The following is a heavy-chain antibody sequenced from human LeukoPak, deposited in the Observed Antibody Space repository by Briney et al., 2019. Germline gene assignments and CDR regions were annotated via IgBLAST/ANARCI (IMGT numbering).Heavy chain of an antibody. CDR2: ISYDGSNK. CDR1: GFTFSSYG. CDR3: AKARAYCSGGSCLQLNWFDP. D-gene: IGHD2-15*01. Sequence: GGSLRLSCAASGFTFSSYGMHWVRQAPGKGLEWVAVISYDGSNKYYADSVKGRFTISRDNSKNTLYLQMNSLRAEDTAVYYCAKARAYCSGGSCLQLNWFDPWGQGTLVTVSS. V-gene: IGHV3-30*18. J-gene: IGHJ5*02.